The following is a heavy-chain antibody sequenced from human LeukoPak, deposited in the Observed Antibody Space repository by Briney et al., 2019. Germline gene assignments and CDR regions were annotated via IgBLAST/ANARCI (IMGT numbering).Heavy chain of an antibody. J-gene: IGHJ4*02. D-gene: IGHD1-7*01. CDR1: GGSISIYY. V-gene: IGHV4-59*01. Sequence: SETLSLTCTVSGGSISIYYWSWIRQPPGKGLEWIGYIYNSGSTTYNPSLKSRATISVDTSKNQFSLRLSSVTAADTAIYYCVRDRELRYWGQGTLVTVSS. CDR2: IYNSGST. CDR3: VRDRELRY.